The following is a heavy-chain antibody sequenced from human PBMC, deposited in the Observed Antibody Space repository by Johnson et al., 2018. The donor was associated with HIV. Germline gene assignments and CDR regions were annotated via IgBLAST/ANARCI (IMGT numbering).Heavy chain of an antibody. J-gene: IGHJ3*02. CDR3: AKGLRYFDWLGANDACDI. D-gene: IGHD3-9*01. CDR1: GFTFSSYA. CDR2: ISYDGSNK. V-gene: IGHV3-30-3*01. Sequence: QMQLVESGGGVAQPGRSLRLSCAASGFTFSSYAMHWVRQAPGKGLEWVAVISYDGSNKYYADSVTGRFTIPRDNSKNTLYLQMNRLRAEDTAVYYCAKGLRYFDWLGANDACDIWGQGTMVTVSS.